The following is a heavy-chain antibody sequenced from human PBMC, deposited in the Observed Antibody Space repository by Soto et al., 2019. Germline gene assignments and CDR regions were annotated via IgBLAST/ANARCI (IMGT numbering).Heavy chain of an antibody. V-gene: IGHV4-61*01. D-gene: IGHD5-12*01. CDR3: ARLSLRRDGYNYYYYYGMDV. CDR2: IYYSGST. CDR1: GVSVSSGSYY. J-gene: IGHJ6*02. Sequence: PSETLSLTCTVSGVSVSSGSYYWSWIRQPPGKGLEWIGYIYYSGSTNYNPSLKSRVTISVDTSKNQFSLKLSSVTAADTAVYYCARLSLRRDGYNYYYYYGMDVWGQGTTVTVSS.